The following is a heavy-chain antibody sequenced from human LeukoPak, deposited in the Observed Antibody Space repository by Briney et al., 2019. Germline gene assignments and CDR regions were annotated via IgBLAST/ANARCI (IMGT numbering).Heavy chain of an antibody. CDR3: ARGAAAAGYNWFDP. D-gene: IGHD6-13*01. V-gene: IGHV6-1*01. CDR1: GDCDSSNSAA. CDR2: TYYRSKWYN. J-gene: IGHJ5*02. Sequence: SQTLTLTCAISGDCDSSNSAAWNWIRRSPSRGLEWLGRTYYRSKWYNDYAVSVKSRITINPDTSKNQFSLQLNSVTPEDTAVYYCARGAAAAGYNWFDPWGQGTLVTVSS.